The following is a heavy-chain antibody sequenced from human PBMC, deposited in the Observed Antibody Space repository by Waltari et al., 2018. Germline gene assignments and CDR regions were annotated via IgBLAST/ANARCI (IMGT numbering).Heavy chain of an antibody. CDR1: GFAFSTYG. CDR3: AKDPYSNYDSYYSHMDV. Sequence: QVQLVESGGGVVQPGGSLRLSCAASGFAFSTYGLPWVRRAPGKGLEWVAFIRYDGNHKNYADSVKGRFTISRDNSKNTLSLQVNSLGAEDTAVYYCAKDPYSNYDSYYSHMDVWGKGTTVTISS. J-gene: IGHJ6*03. V-gene: IGHV3-30*02. CDR2: IRYDGNHK. D-gene: IGHD4-4*01.